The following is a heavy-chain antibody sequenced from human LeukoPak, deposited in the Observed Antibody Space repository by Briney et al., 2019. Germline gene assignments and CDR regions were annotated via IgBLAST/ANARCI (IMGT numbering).Heavy chain of an antibody. Sequence: SETLSLTCAVYGGSFSGYYWSWIRQPPGKGLEWIGEINHSGSTNYNPSLKSRVTISVDTSKNQFSLKLSSVTAADTAVYYCARVYGRVFDYWGQGTLVTVSS. J-gene: IGHJ4*02. CDR1: GGSFSGYY. CDR2: INHSGST. V-gene: IGHV4-34*01. D-gene: IGHD2/OR15-2a*01. CDR3: ARVYGRVFDY.